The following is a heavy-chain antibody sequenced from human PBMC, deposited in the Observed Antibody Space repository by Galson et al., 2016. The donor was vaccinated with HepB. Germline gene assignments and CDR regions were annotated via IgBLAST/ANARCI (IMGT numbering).Heavy chain of an antibody. D-gene: IGHD5-18*01. V-gene: IGHV3-30*18. CDR3: AKYHGYSYGYLAY. CDR1: GLTFSTYG. CDR2: ISYDGSNK. Sequence: SLRLSCAASGLTFSTYGMHWVRQAPGTGLDWVAVISYDGSNKYYADSVKGRFTISRDNSKNTLYLQMNSLRAEDTAVCYCAKYHGYSYGYLAYWGQGTLFTVSS. J-gene: IGHJ4*02.